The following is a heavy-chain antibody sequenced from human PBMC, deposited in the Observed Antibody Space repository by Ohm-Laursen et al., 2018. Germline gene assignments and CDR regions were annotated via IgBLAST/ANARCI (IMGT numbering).Heavy chain of an antibody. CDR1: GFTVSSNY. D-gene: IGHD1-26*01. CDR2: IYSGGST. J-gene: IGHJ4*02. Sequence: SLRLSCAASGFTVSSNYMSWVRQAPGKGLEWVSVIYSGGSTYYADSVKGRFTISRDNSKNTLYLQMNSLRAEDTAVYYCARVGVGATTGYFDYWGQGTLVTVSS. V-gene: IGHV3-53*01. CDR3: ARVGVGATTGYFDY.